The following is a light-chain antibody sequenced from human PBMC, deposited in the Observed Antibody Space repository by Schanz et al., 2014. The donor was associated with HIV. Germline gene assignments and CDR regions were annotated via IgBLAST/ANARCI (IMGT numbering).Light chain of an antibody. CDR1: ENINNH. V-gene: IGKV1-5*01. Sequence: DIQMTQSPSTLSASVGDIVTITCRASENINNHLAWYQQKPGSAPKLLIHGASTLENGVPSTFSGRGSGIEFTLTISSLQPDDFATYYCQHYSGFSGTFGLGTKVELK. CDR3: QHYSGFSGT. J-gene: IGKJ1*01. CDR2: GAS.